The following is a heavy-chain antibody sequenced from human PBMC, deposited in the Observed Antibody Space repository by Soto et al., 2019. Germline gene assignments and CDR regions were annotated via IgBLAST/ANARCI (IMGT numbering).Heavy chain of an antibody. V-gene: IGHV1-69*02. CDR1: GGTFSSYT. CDR3: EADDYTTPGRVY. J-gene: IGHJ4*02. Sequence: QVQLVQSGAEVKKPGSSVKVSCKASGGTFSSYTISWVRQAPGQGLEWMGRIIPFLGIANYAQKFQGRVTITADNSTSAAYTEPSSLSSEDTAVYYCEADDYTTPGRVYWGQGTLVTVSS. D-gene: IGHD4-4*01. CDR2: IIPFLGIA.